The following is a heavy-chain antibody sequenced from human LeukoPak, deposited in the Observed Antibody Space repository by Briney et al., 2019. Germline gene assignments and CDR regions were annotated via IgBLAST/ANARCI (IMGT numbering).Heavy chain of an antibody. V-gene: IGHV3-33*01. Sequence: GRSLRLSCAASGFTFSSYGMHWVRQAPGKGLEWVAIIWYDGSNETYEDSVKGRFTISRDNSKNTLYLQMNSLRAEDTAVYYCARGVDYYENSGTIDYWGQGTLVTVSS. D-gene: IGHD3-22*01. CDR1: GFTFSSYG. CDR2: IWYDGSNE. CDR3: ARGVDYYENSGTIDY. J-gene: IGHJ4*02.